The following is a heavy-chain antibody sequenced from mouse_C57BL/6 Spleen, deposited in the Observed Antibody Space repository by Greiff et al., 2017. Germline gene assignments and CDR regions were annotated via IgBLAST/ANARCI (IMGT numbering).Heavy chain of an antibody. V-gene: IGHV14-2*01. CDR1: GFNIKDYY. J-gene: IGHJ2*01. D-gene: IGHD4-1*01. Sequence: EVKLLESGAELVKPGASVKLSCTASGFNIKDYYMHWVKQRTEQGLEWIGRIDPEDGEPKYAPKFQGKATITADTSSNTAYLQLSSLTSEDTAVYYCARLTGTLADYWGQGTTLTVSS. CDR2: IDPEDGEP. CDR3: ARLTGTLADY.